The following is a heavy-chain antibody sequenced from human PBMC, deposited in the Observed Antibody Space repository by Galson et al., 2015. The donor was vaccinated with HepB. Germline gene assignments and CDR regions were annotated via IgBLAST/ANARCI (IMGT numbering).Heavy chain of an antibody. V-gene: IGHV3-30-3*01. CDR1: GFTFSSYA. CDR3: ARHRVRWVLDAFDI. Sequence: SLRLSCAASGFTFSSYAMHWVRQAPGKGLEWVAVISYDGSNKYYADSVKGRFTISRDNSKNTLYLQMNSLRAEDTAVYYCARHRVRWVLDAFDIWGQGTMVTVSS. CDR2: ISYDGSNK. D-gene: IGHD1-14*01. J-gene: IGHJ3*02.